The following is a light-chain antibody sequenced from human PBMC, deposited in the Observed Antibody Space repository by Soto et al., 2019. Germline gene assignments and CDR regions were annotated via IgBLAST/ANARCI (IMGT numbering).Light chain of an antibody. V-gene: IGKV3-20*01. CDR1: QSVTSSY. CDR2: AAS. J-gene: IGKJ1*01. CDR3: QHYGGSVTRT. Sequence: EVVLTQSPGTLSLSPGERATLSCRASQSVTSSYLAWYQQKPGQAPRLLIYAASSRATGIPDRFSGSGSGTDFTLSISRLEPEDFAVYYCQHYGGSVTRTFGQGTKVEIK.